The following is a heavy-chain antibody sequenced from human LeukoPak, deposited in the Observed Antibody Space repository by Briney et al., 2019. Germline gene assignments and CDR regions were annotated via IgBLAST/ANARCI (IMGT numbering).Heavy chain of an antibody. CDR2: IKQDGSEK. Sequence: PGGSLRLSCAASGFTFSSYWMSWVRQAPGKGLEWVANIKQDGSEKYYVDSVKGRFTISRDNAKNSLYLQMNSLRAEDTAVYYCAKGAPTYYDFWSGNHPYYFDYWGQGTLVTVSS. CDR1: GFTFSSYW. D-gene: IGHD3-3*01. CDR3: AKGAPTYYDFWSGNHPYYFDY. V-gene: IGHV3-7*01. J-gene: IGHJ4*02.